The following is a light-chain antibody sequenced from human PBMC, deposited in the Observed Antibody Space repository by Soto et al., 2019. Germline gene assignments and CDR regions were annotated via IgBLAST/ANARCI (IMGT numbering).Light chain of an antibody. CDR2: EAS. CDR1: QNVDTN. V-gene: IGKV3D-15*01. Sequence: EIVMTQSPATLSVSPGDRATLSCRASQNVDTNVAWYQQKPGQAPRLLIYEASDRATGIPARFSGSGSGTDFTLTISSLQSEDFAIYYCQQYKNGWTFGQGTKV. CDR3: QQYKNGWT. J-gene: IGKJ1*01.